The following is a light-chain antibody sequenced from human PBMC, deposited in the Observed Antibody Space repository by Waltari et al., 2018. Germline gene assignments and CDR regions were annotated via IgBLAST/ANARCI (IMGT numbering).Light chain of an antibody. CDR1: QSVGRS. V-gene: IGKV3-20*01. CDR2: GAS. J-gene: IGKJ1*01. Sequence: EIVLTQSPGTLSLSPGERATPSCRASQSVGRSLAWDQQKPGQAPRLLIYGASNRAAGIPDRFSGSGSGTDFSLTISRLEPEDFVVYYCQHYVRLPATFGQGTKVEIK. CDR3: QHYVRLPAT.